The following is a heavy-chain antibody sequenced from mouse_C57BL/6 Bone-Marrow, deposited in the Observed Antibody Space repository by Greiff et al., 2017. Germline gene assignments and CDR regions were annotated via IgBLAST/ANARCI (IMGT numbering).Heavy chain of an antibody. V-gene: IGHV1-76*01. CDR3: ARYDYDGDWYFDV. Sequence: VKLMESGAELVRPGASVKLSCKASGYTFTDYYINWVKQRPGQGLEWIARIYPGSGNTYYNEKFKGKATLTAEKSSSTAYMQLSSLTSEDSAVYFCARYDYDGDWYFDVWGTGTTVTVSS. CDR1: GYTFTDYY. J-gene: IGHJ1*03. D-gene: IGHD2-4*01. CDR2: IYPGSGNT.